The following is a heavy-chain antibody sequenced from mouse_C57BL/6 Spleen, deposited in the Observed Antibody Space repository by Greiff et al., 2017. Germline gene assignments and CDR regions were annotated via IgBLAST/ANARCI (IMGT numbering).Heavy chain of an antibody. CDR2: IDPSDSET. D-gene: IGHD2-4*01. J-gene: IGHJ1*03. CDR3: ARICYDYVGYFDV. CDR1: GYTFTSYW. Sequence: QVQLQQPGAELVRPGSSVKLSCKASGYTFTSYWMHWVKQRPIQGLEWIGKIDPSDSETHYNQKFKDKATLTVDKSSSTAYMQLSSLTSEDSAVYYCARICYDYVGYFDVWGTGTTVTVSS. V-gene: IGHV1-52*01.